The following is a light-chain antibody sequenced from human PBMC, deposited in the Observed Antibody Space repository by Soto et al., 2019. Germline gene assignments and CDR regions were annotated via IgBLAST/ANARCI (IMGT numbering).Light chain of an antibody. V-gene: IGLV2-14*01. J-gene: IGLJ1*01. CDR2: DVS. CDR1: SSDVGGYNY. Sequence: QSALTQPASVSGSPGQSITISYTGSSSDVGGYNYVSWYQQHPGKAPKLIIYDVSHRPSGISYRFSGSKSGNTASLTISGLQAEDEADYYCSSYTSTSARGVFGSGTKVTAL. CDR3: SSYTSTSARGV.